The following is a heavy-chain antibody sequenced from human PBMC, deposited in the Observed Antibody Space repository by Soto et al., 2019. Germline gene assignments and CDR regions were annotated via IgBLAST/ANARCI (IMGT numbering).Heavy chain of an antibody. CDR1: GYTFTSYG. V-gene: IGHV1-18*04. J-gene: IGHJ6*02. Sequence: ASVKVSCKASGYTFTSYGISWVRQAPGQGLEWMGWISAYNDNTNYAQKLQGRVTMTTDTSTSTAYMELRSLRSDDTAVYYCARGIQGSGWSLFYYYYGMDVWGQGTTVTVSS. CDR2: ISAYNDNT. D-gene: IGHD6-19*01. CDR3: ARGIQGSGWSLFYYYYGMDV.